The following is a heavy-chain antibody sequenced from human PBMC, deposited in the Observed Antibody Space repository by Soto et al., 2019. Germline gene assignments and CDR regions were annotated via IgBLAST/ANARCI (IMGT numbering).Heavy chain of an antibody. CDR2: ISYDGSNK. V-gene: IGHV3-30*18. CDR3: AKDLEYQLSAYGMDV. J-gene: IGHJ6*02. D-gene: IGHD2-2*01. Sequence: GSLRLSCAASGFTFSIYGMHWVRQAPGKGLEWVAVISYDGSNKYYADSVKGRFTISRDNSKNTLYLQMNSLRAEDTAVYYCAKDLEYQLSAYGMDVWGQGTTVTVSS. CDR1: GFTFSIYG.